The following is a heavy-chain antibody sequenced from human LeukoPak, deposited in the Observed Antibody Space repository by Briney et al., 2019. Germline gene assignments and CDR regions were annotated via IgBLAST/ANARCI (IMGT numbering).Heavy chain of an antibody. V-gene: IGHV3-48*03. CDR1: GFTFSSYE. CDR2: ISSSGSTI. CDR3: ARDPYYYDSSGCFDY. Sequence: PGGSLRLSCAASGFTFSSYEMNWVRQAPGKGLEWVSYISSSGSTIYYADSVKGRFTISRDKAKNSLYLQMNSLRAEDTAVYYCARDPYYYDSSGCFDYWGQGTLVTVSS. D-gene: IGHD3-22*01. J-gene: IGHJ4*02.